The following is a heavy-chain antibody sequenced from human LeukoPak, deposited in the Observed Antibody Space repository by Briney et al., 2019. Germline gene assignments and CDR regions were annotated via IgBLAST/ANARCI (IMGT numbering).Heavy chain of an antibody. CDR3: AKHYYDTSGTPRYFDY. D-gene: IGHD3-22*01. J-gene: IGHJ4*02. CDR2: IGGTNGRT. Sequence: PGGSLRLSCAASGFTFSSYAMSWVRQPPGKGLEWVSAIGGTNGRTYYADSVKGRFTISRDNSMNTLYLQMNSLRDEGTAVYYCAKHYYDTSGTPRYFDYWGQGTLVTVSS. V-gene: IGHV3-23*01. CDR1: GFTFSSYA.